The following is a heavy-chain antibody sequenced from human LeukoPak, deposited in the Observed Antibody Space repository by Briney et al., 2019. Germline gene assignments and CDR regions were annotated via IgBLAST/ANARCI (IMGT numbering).Heavy chain of an antibody. Sequence: GGSLRLSCEASGFTFSSYWMHWVRQASGKGLVWVSRINSDGSITSYADSVKGRFTISRDNAKNTLCLQMNSLRVEDTAMYYCARDGILVAGTVDWFDPRGQGTLVTVSS. J-gene: IGHJ5*02. V-gene: IGHV3-74*01. D-gene: IGHD6-19*01. CDR1: GFTFSSYW. CDR2: INSDGSIT. CDR3: ARDGILVAGTVDWFDP.